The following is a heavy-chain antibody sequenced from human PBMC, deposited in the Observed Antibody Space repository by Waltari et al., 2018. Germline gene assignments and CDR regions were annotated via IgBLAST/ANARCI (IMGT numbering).Heavy chain of an antibody. V-gene: IGHV4-38-2*02. CDR1: DQSIKSGFY. D-gene: IGHD2-2*01. CDR2: VYHSGAT. CDR3: ARDHSTSWSHDAYDV. Sequence: QVKLQESGPGLVRPSETLSLTCLVSDQSIKSGFYWGWLRLPPWKGLEWIGSVYHSGATYYNPSLSSRVTISVDTSKNQVFLRLASVTAADTGMYYCARDHSTSWSHDAYDVWGPGTMVTVAS. J-gene: IGHJ3*01.